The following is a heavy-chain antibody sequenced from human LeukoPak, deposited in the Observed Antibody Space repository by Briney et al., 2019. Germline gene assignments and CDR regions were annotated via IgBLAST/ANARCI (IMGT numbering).Heavy chain of an antibody. CDR3: ARDLGEDTTMIFFDY. CDR2: ISAYNGNS. V-gene: IGHV1-18*01. CDR1: GYTFTSFG. J-gene: IGHJ4*02. Sequence: ASVKVSCKASGYTFTSFGISWVRQAPGQGPEWVGWISAYNGNSNYVQNLQGRVTVTTDTSTNTAYMELRSLRSDDTAVYYCARDLGEDTTMIFFDYWGQGTLVTVSS. D-gene: IGHD5-18*01.